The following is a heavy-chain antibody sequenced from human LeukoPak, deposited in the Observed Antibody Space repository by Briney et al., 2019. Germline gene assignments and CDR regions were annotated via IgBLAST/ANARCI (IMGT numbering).Heavy chain of an antibody. J-gene: IGHJ3*01. V-gene: IGHV3-23*01. D-gene: IGHD1-1*01. Sequence: PGGSLRLSCAASGFTFSSYAMSWVRQARGKWLEWVSAISGSGGSTYYADSVKGRFTISRDNSKNTLYLQMNSLRAEDTAVYYCAKARITSTGADAFAFWGQGTMVTVSS. CDR2: ISGSGGST. CDR3: AKARITSTGADAFAF. CDR1: GFTFSSYA.